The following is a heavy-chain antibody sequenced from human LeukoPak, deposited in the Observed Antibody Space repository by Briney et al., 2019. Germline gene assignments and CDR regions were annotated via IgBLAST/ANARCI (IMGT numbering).Heavy chain of an antibody. V-gene: IGHV3-66*01. J-gene: IGHJ4*02. CDR2: IYSGGST. CDR1: GFTVSSNY. Sequence: PGGSLRLSCAASGFTVSSNYMSWVRQAPGKGLEWVSVIYSGGSTYYADSVKGRFTISRGNSKNTLYLQMNSLRAEDTAVYYCARDSRGIAAGQFDYWGQGTLVTVSS. CDR3: ARDSRGIAAGQFDY. D-gene: IGHD6-13*01.